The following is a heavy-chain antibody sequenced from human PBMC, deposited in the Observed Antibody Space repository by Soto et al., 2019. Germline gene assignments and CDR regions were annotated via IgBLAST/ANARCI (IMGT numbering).Heavy chain of an antibody. D-gene: IGHD3-22*01. V-gene: IGHV5-51*01. CDR1: GYSFTSYW. CDR3: ARSLPTYYYDSSGYWEGYYYGMDV. Sequence: LGESLKISCKGSGYSFTSYWIGWVRQMPGKGLEWMGIIYPGDSDTRYSPSFQGQVTISADKSISTAYLQWSSLKASDTAMYYCARSLPTYYYDSSGYWEGYYYGMDVWGQGTTVTVAS. J-gene: IGHJ6*02. CDR2: IYPGDSDT.